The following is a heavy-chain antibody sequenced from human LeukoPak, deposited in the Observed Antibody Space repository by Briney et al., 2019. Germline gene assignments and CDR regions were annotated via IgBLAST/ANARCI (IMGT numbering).Heavy chain of an antibody. Sequence: ASVKVSCKASGYAFRSFGIIWLRQAPGQGLEWMGWISPYNGNTKYAQNLQGRLSMTTDTSTTTAYMPLRSLRSDDTAMYYCVRSLIYGDSRPFEYWGQGTLVTVST. CDR1: GYAFRSFG. J-gene: IGHJ4*02. V-gene: IGHV1-18*01. D-gene: IGHD4-17*01. CDR3: VRSLIYGDSRPFEY. CDR2: ISPYNGNT.